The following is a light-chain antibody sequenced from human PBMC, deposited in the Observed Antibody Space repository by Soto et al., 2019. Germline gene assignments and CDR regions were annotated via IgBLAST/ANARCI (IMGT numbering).Light chain of an antibody. Sequence: QSVLTQSASVSLSPGQSITISCTGTSSDVGSYNLVSWYQQHPGKAPKLMIYEGSKRPSGVSNRFSGSKSGNTASLTISGLQAEDEADYYCCSYAGSSTYVFGTGTKVTVL. CDR2: EGS. CDR1: SSDVGSYNL. V-gene: IGLV2-23*01. CDR3: CSYAGSSTYV. J-gene: IGLJ1*01.